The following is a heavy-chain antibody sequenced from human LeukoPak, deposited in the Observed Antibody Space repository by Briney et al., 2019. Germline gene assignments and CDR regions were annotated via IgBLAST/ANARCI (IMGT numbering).Heavy chain of an antibody. CDR1: GFTFSSYS. CDR3: ARDYYDSSGYYLKYFQH. CDR2: IGSSSNYI. V-gene: IGHV3-21*01. J-gene: IGHJ1*01. D-gene: IGHD3-22*01. Sequence: GGSLRLSCVASGFTFSSYSMNWVRQAPGKGLEWVSCIGSSSNYIYYGDSVKGRFTISRDNAKNSLYLQMNSLRAEDTAVYYCARDYYDSSGYYLKYFQHWGRAPWSPSPQ.